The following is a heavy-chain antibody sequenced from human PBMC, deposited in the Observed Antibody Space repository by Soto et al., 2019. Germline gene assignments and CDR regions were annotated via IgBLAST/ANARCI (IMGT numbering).Heavy chain of an antibody. J-gene: IGHJ4*02. V-gene: IGHV4-34*01. Sequence: QVQLQQWGAGLLKPSETLSLTCAVYGGSFSGHYWNWIRQSPEKGLVWIGESNHSGGTRYNPSLNSRFSMSIDTSAGQFPLKLTSVTAADTAVYYCEREAVDLNDFDFWGQGTLVTVST. CDR3: EREAVDLNDFDF. CDR2: SNHSGGT. CDR1: GGSFSGHY. D-gene: IGHD6-19*01.